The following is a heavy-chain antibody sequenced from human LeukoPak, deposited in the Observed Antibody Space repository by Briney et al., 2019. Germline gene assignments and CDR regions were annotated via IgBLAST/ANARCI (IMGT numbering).Heavy chain of an antibody. CDR1: GFTITTYP. V-gene: IGHV3-23*01. D-gene: IGHD2/OR15-2a*01. CDR2: ISGTGGST. J-gene: IGHJ6*03. Sequence: GGSLRLSCAASGFTITTYPVNWVRQAPGKGLEWVSAISGTGGSTYYADSVKGRFTISRDNSKNTLYLQMNSLRAEDTAVYNCAKKAVNYYYYYYMDVWGKGTTVTVSS. CDR3: AKKAVNYYYYYYMDV.